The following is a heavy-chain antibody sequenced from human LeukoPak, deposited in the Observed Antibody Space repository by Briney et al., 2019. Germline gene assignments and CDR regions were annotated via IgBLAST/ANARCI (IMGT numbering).Heavy chain of an antibody. J-gene: IGHJ6*02. V-gene: IGHV1-8*01. D-gene: IGHD2/OR15-2a*01. CDR2: MNPNSGNT. CDR1: GYTFTSYD. Sequence: VASVKVSCKASGYTFTSYDINWVRPATGQGLEWMGWMNPNSGNTGYAQKFQGRVTMTRNTSISTAYMELSSLRSEDTAVYYCARVNRPYYYYGMDVWGQGTTVTVSS. CDR3: ARVNRPYYYYGMDV.